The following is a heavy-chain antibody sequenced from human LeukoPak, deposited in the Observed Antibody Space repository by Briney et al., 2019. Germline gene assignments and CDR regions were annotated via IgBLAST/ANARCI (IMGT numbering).Heavy chain of an antibody. Sequence: ASVTVSCKASGYTFTGYYMHWVRQAPGQGLEWMGWINPNSGGANYAQKFQGRVTMTRDTSISTAYMELSRLRSDDTAVYYCARDPTYSSGWYGVDDYWGQGTLVTVSS. CDR1: GYTFTGYY. CDR2: INPNSGGA. V-gene: IGHV1-2*02. CDR3: ARDPTYSSGWYGVDDY. D-gene: IGHD6-19*01. J-gene: IGHJ4*02.